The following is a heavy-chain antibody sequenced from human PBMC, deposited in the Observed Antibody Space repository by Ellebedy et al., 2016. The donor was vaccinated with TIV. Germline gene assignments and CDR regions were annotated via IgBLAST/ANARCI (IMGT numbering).Heavy chain of an antibody. Sequence: PGGSLRLSCAASGFTFSHYGMSWVRQAPGKGLEWVSALSTTGNTHYAESVRGRFTISRANSKNTLYMQMNSLRVEDTATYYCATQMWDSNYWGQGTVVTVSS. J-gene: IGHJ4*02. CDR2: LSTTGNT. CDR3: ATQMWDSNY. V-gene: IGHV3-23*01. D-gene: IGHD1-26*01. CDR1: GFTFSHYG.